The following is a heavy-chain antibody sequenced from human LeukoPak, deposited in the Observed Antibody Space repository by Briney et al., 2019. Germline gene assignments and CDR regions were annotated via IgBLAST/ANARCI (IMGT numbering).Heavy chain of an antibody. CDR2: INPNSGGT. Sequence: ASVKVSCKASGYTFTGYYMHWVRQAPGQGLEWMGWINPNSGGTNYAQKFQGRVTMTRDTSISTAYMELSRLRSDDTAVYYCARDLGYCSSTSCRPFDYWGQGTLVTVSS. CDR1: GYTFTGYY. D-gene: IGHD2-2*01. J-gene: IGHJ4*02. V-gene: IGHV1-2*02. CDR3: ARDLGYCSSTSCRPFDY.